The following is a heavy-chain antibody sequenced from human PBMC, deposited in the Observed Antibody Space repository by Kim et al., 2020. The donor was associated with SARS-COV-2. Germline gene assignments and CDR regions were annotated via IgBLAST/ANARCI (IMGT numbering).Heavy chain of an antibody. J-gene: IGHJ6*02. D-gene: IGHD6-19*01. V-gene: IGHV3-43*01. Sequence: RFTISRDNSKNSLYLQMNSLRTEDTALYYCAKDQETLAVAGYYYYYGMDVWGQGTTVTVSS. CDR3: AKDQETLAVAGYYYYYGMDV.